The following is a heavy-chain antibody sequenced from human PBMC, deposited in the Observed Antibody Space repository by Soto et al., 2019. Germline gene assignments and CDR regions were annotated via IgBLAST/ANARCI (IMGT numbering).Heavy chain of an antibody. J-gene: IGHJ6*02. Sequence: GSLRLSCAASGFTFSIYSMNWVRQAPGKGLEWVSSISSSSSYIYYADSVKGRFTISRDNAKNSLYLQMNSLRAEDTAVYYCAREVAAAGSGMDVWGQGTTVTVSS. CDR1: GFTFSIYS. D-gene: IGHD6-13*01. V-gene: IGHV3-21*01. CDR3: AREVAAAGSGMDV. CDR2: ISSSSSYI.